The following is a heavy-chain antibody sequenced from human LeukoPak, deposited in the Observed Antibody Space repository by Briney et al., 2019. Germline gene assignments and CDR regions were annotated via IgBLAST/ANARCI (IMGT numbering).Heavy chain of an antibody. CDR2: INPNSGGT. D-gene: IGHD3-10*01. Sequence: GASVKVSCKASGYTFTGYYMHWVRQAPGQGLEWMGWINPNSGGTNYAQKFQGRVTMTRDTSISTAYMELSRLRSDDTAVYYCARDFTMVRGVMPGDMDVWGKGTTVTISS. CDR3: ARDFTMVRGVMPGDMDV. J-gene: IGHJ6*03. CDR1: GYTFTGYY. V-gene: IGHV1-2*02.